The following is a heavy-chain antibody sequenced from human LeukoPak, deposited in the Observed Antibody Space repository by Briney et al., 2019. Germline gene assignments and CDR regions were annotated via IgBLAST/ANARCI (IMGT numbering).Heavy chain of an antibody. CDR2: ISSTGDYT. D-gene: IGHD6-6*01. J-gene: IGHJ6*02. Sequence: GGSLRLSCAASGFTFNTYSMGWVRQAPGKGLEWVSAISSTGDYTYYADSVEGRFTISRDNAKNSLYLQMNSLRDEDTAVYYCARATGGSSYYYGMDVWGQGTTVTVSS. V-gene: IGHV3-21*01. CDR1: GFTFNTYS. CDR3: ARATGGSSYYYGMDV.